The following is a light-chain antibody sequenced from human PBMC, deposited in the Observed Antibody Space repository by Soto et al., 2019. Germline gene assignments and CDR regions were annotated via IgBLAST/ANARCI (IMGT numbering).Light chain of an antibody. V-gene: IGLV2-14*01. Sequence: SALTQPASVSVSPGQSITISCTGTSSAVGGYNYVSWYQQHPGKAPKLMIYDVTNRPSGVSNRFSGSKSGNTASLTISGLQAEDEADYYCSSYTSSSTSVFGTGTKVTVL. CDR3: SSYTSSSTSV. CDR2: DVT. J-gene: IGLJ1*01. CDR1: SSAVGGYNY.